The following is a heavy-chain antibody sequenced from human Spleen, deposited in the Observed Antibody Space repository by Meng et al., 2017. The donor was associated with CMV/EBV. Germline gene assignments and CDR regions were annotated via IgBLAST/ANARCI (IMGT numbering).Heavy chain of an antibody. Sequence: ASVKVSCKASGYTFTAYYMHWVRQAPGQGLEWMGWINPNSGGTNYAQKFQGRVTMTRDTSITTAYMELSRLRSDDTAVYYCARDLRPGTTIFGVRSVHYGMDVWGQGTTVTVSS. CDR2: INPNSGGT. CDR1: GYTFTAYY. D-gene: IGHD3-3*01. V-gene: IGHV1-2*02. CDR3: ARDLRPGTTIFGVRSVHYGMDV. J-gene: IGHJ6*02.